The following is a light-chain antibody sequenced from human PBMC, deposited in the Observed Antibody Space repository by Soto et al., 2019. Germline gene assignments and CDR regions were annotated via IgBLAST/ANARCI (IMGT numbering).Light chain of an antibody. V-gene: IGLV2-14*01. Sequence: QSALTQPASVSGSPGQSITISCTGTSSDVGGYNYFSWYQQHPDKAPKLMIYEVSNRPSGVSNRFSGSKSGNTASLTISGLQAEDEADYYCSSYTSSSTPYVVFGGGTKVTVL. CDR3: SSYTSSSTPYVV. CDR2: EVS. CDR1: SSDVGGYNY. J-gene: IGLJ2*01.